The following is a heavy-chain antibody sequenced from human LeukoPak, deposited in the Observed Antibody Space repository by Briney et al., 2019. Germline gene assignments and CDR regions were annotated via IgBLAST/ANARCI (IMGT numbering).Heavy chain of an antibody. CDR2: INPNSGGT. J-gene: IGHJ3*02. D-gene: IGHD3-10*01. CDR1: GYTFTGYY. Sequence: ASVKVSCKASGYTFTGYYMHWVRQAPGQGLEWIGWINPNSGGTNYAQKFQGRVTMTRDTSISTAYMELSRLRSDDTAVYYCAREGSYYGSGSYYSGDAFDIWGQGTVVTVSS. CDR3: AREGSYYGSGSYYSGDAFDI. V-gene: IGHV1-2*02.